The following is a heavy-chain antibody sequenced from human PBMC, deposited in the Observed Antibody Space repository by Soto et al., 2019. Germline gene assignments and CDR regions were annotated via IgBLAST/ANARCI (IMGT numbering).Heavy chain of an antibody. CDR3: ARLSAYYSGSGSSKGIDH. CDR1: GLSLSDHY. V-gene: IGHV3-11*01. J-gene: IGHJ5*02. D-gene: IGHD3-10*01. Sequence: GGSLRLSCAASGLSLSDHYMAWIRQAPGKGLEWVSYISSSGSIINYADSVKGRFTISRDNAKNSLYLQMNSLRAEDTALYYCARLSAYYSGSGSSKGIDHWGQGT. CDR2: ISSSGSII.